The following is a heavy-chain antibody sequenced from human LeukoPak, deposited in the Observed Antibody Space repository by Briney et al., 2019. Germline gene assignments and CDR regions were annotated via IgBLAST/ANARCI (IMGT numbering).Heavy chain of an antibody. Sequence: SVKVSYKASGGTFSSYAISWVRQAPGQGLEWMGRIIPIFGTANYAQKFQGRVTITTDESTSTAYMELSSLRSEDTAVYYCARGGYSYGTSFDYWGQGTLVTVSS. CDR2: IIPIFGTA. CDR3: ARGGYSYGTSFDY. J-gene: IGHJ4*02. V-gene: IGHV1-69*05. CDR1: GGTFSSYA. D-gene: IGHD5-18*01.